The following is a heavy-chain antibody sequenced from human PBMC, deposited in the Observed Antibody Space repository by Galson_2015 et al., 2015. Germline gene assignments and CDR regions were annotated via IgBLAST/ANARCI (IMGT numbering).Heavy chain of an antibody. CDR3: ARDGFKEGYYYDSSGYYYSLDY. CDR1: GFTFSSYW. J-gene: IGHJ4*02. D-gene: IGHD3-22*01. Sequence: SLRLSCAASGFTFSSYWMSWVRQAPGKGLEWVANIKQDGSEKYYVDSVKGRFTISRDNAKNSLYLQMNSLRAEDTAVYYCARDGFKEGYYYDSSGYYYSLDYWGQGTLVTVSS. CDR2: IKQDGSEK. V-gene: IGHV3-7*01.